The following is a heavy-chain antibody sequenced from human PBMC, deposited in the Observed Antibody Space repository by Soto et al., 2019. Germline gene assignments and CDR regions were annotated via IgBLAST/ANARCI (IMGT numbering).Heavy chain of an antibody. CDR1: GGSIGSSGHY. D-gene: IGHD3-16*01. CDR3: ASYRGGEDYYYGMDV. V-gene: IGHV4-31*03. Sequence: QMQLRESGPGLVKPSETLSLTCTASGGSIGSSGHYWNWIRHLPGNGLEWIGYIYYTGRTSYSPSLRSRLAMSVDTSENQFSLTLRSVTAADTAVSFGASYRGGEDYYYGMDVWGVGTTVTVSS. J-gene: IGHJ6*04. CDR2: IYYTGRT.